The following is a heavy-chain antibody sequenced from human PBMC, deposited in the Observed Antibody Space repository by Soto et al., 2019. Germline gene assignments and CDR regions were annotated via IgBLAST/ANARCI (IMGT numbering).Heavy chain of an antibody. J-gene: IGHJ6*02. V-gene: IGHV4-59*01. CDR2: IYYSGST. CDR1: GGSISSYY. D-gene: IGHD6-19*01. CDR3: ARDKVIAVAGTEGPNYYYYGIDV. Sequence: PSETLSLTCTVSGGSISSYYWSWIRQPPGKGLEWIGYIYYSGSTNYNPSLKSRVTISVDTSKNQFSLKLSSVTAADTAVYYCARDKVIAVAGTEGPNYYYYGIDVWGQGTTVTVSS.